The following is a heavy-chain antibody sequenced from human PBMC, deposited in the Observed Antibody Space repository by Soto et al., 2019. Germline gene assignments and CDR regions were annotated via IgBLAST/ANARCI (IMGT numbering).Heavy chain of an antibody. CDR2: ISAYNGNT. Sequence: ASVKVSCKASGYTFTSYGISWVRQAPGQGLEWMGWISAYNGNTNYAQKLQGRVTMTTDTSTSTAYMELRSLRSDDTAVYYCARDGPDMGGYYYYGMDVWGQGTTVTVSS. CDR3: ARDGPDMGGYYYYGMDV. J-gene: IGHJ6*02. CDR1: GYTFTSYG. V-gene: IGHV1-18*04. D-gene: IGHD2-15*01.